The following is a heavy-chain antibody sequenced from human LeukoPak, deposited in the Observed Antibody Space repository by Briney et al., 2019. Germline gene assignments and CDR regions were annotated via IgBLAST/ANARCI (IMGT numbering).Heavy chain of an antibody. V-gene: IGHV1-2*02. CDR3: ARGAYRSGSGSPRPQGY. J-gene: IGHJ4*02. CDR2: INPNSGGT. Sequence: EASVKVSCKASGYTFTGYYMHWVRQAPGQGLEWMGWINPNSGGTNYAQKFQGRVTMTRDTSISTAYMELSRLRSDDTAVYYCARGAYRSGSGSPRPQGYWGQGTLVTVSS. D-gene: IGHD1-26*01. CDR1: GYTFTGYY.